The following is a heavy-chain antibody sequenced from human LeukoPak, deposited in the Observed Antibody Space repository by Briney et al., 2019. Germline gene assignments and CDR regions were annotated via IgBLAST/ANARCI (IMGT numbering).Heavy chain of an antibody. V-gene: IGHV3-7*01. Sequence: PGGSLRLSCAASGFIFTNYWMTWVRQTPGKGLEWVANIMKDGGDKYYVDSVKGRFTISRDNAKNSVYLQMNSLRAEDTAVYYCVRDRDYYVFDLWGQGTLLTVSS. CDR1: GFIFTNYW. D-gene: IGHD3-10*02. CDR2: IMKDGGDK. CDR3: VRDRDYYVFDL. J-gene: IGHJ4*02.